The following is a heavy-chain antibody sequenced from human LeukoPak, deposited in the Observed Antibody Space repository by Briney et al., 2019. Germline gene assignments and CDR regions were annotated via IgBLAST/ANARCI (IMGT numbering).Heavy chain of an antibody. D-gene: IGHD6-6*01. CDR1: GYTFTAYY. Sequence: GASVRVSCKPSGYTFTAYYLHWVRQAPGQGLEWMGWINPNSGGTKYAQKFQGRFTMTRDTSISTAYMELSRLTSDDTAVYYCARDPSTSYYVDYWGLGTLVPVSS. CDR3: ARDPSTSYYVDY. J-gene: IGHJ4*02. V-gene: IGHV1-2*02. CDR2: INPNSGGT.